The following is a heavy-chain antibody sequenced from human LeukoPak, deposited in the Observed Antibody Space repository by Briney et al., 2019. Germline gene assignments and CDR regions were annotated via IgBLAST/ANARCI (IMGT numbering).Heavy chain of an antibody. CDR1: GFTFSGYW. V-gene: IGHV3-74*01. J-gene: IGHJ2*01. CDR2: ITGDGSST. D-gene: IGHD3-3*01. Sequence: RPGGSLRLSCAASGFTFSGYWMHWVRQVPGKGLAWVSRITGDGSSTTYADSVKGRFTISRDNAKNTVFLQMISLRAEVTAVYYWARDTSWYFDLWGRGTLVTVSS. CDR3: ARDTSWYFDL.